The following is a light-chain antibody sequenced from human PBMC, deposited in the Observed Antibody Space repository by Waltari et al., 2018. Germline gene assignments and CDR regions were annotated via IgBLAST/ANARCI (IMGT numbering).Light chain of an antibody. CDR2: KAS. CDR1: QSISNW. J-gene: IGKJ1*01. V-gene: IGKV1-5*03. Sequence: DIQMTQSPSTLSASVGARVTITCRASQSISNWLAWYQQKPGKAPKLLIYKASSLESGVPSRFSGSGSGTEFTLTISSLQPDDFATYYCQQYNSYSPAWTFGQGTKVEIK. CDR3: QQYNSYSPAWT.